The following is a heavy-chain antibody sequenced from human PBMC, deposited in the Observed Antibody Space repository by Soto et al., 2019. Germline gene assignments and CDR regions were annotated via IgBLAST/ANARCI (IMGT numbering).Heavy chain of an antibody. Sequence: QVRLQQLGAGLVRPSETLSLTCAVYGGSFYNYCCSWIRQPPGKGLEWIGEVCPGGRTNYSPTLKREVRIAVEGSKNQFSLRLTSVTVADTAVYYCARGDYGQYDAYNWFDPWGQGNLVIVAS. CDR1: GGSFYNYC. CDR3: ARGDYGQYDAYNWFDP. D-gene: IGHD3-10*01. CDR2: VCPGGRT. V-gene: IGHV4-34*02. J-gene: IGHJ5*02.